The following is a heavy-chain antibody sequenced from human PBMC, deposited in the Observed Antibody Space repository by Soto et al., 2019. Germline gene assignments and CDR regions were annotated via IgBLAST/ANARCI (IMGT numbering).Heavy chain of an antibody. CDR3: VREIGY. CDR1: GYTFTRYG. Sequence: QVQLLQSGAEVKKPGASVKVSCKASGYTFTRYGITWVRKAPGQGREWMGWISVYNGNTKYAQKLQSRVTTTTDTCTSTAYVELGSLRSDDPAVYYCVREIGYWGQGTLVTVSS. J-gene: IGHJ4*02. CDR2: ISVYNGNT. V-gene: IGHV1-18*01.